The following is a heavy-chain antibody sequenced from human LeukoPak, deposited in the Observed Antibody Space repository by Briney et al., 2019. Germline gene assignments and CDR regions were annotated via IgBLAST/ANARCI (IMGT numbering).Heavy chain of an antibody. CDR2: INHSGST. J-gene: IGHJ5*02. D-gene: IGHD6-19*01. V-gene: IGHV4-34*01. CDR1: GGSFSGYY. CDR3: ARGQGSSGWYNWFDP. Sequence: PSETLSLTCAVYGGSFSGYYWSWIRQPPGKGLEWIGEINHSGSTNYNPSLKSRATISVDTSKNQFSLKLSSVTAADTAVYYCARGQGSSGWYNWFDPWGQGTLVTVSS.